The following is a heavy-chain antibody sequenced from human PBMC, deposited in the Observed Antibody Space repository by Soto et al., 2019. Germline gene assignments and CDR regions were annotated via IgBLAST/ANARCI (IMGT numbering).Heavy chain of an antibody. CDR1: GGSISSYY. J-gene: IGHJ6*02. CDR3: ARAGAWGGTTWDYYYGMDV. V-gene: IGHV4-59*01. D-gene: IGHD1-1*01. CDR2: IYYSGST. Sequence: SETLSLTCTVSGGSISSYYWSWIRQPPGKGLEWIGYIYYSGSTNYNPSLKSRVTISVDASKNQFSLKLSSVTAADTAVYYCARAGAWGGTTWDYYYGMDVWGQGSTVTVSS.